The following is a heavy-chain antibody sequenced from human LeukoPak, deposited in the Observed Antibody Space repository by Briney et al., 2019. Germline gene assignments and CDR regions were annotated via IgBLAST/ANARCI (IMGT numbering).Heavy chain of an antibody. J-gene: IGHJ5*02. Sequence: ASVKVSCKASGYTFTGYYMHWVRQAPGQGLEWMGWINPNSGGTNYAQKFQGRVTMTRDTSISTAYMELSRLRSDDTAVYYCARAQSPYDNWFDPWGQGNLVTVSS. CDR1: GYTFTGYY. V-gene: IGHV1-2*02. D-gene: IGHD3-16*01. CDR2: INPNSGGT. CDR3: ARAQSPYDNWFDP.